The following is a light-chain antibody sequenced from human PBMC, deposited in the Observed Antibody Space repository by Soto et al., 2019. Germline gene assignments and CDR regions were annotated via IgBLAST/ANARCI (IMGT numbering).Light chain of an antibody. J-gene: IGLJ1*01. Sequence: QSVLTQPASVSGSPGQSITLSCTGTSSDVGGYNYVSWYQQHPGKAPKLMIYEVSNRPSGVSNRFSGSKSGNTASLTISGLQAEDEADYYCSSYTSSILYVFGTGTKLTVL. CDR3: SSYTSSILYV. CDR2: EVS. CDR1: SSDVGGYNY. V-gene: IGLV2-14*01.